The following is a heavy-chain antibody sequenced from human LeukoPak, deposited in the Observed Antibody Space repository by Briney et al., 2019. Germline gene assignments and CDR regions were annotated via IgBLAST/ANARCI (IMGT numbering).Heavy chain of an antibody. CDR3: ARTRAAAGAEYLQH. Sequence: GGSLRLSCAASGFTFSSYAMSWVRQAPGKGLEWVSAISGSGGSTYYADSVKGRFTISRDNAKNSLYLQMNSLRAEDTAVYYCARTRAAAGAEYLQHWGQGTLVTVSS. V-gene: IGHV3-23*01. CDR1: GFTFSSYA. CDR2: ISGSGGST. J-gene: IGHJ1*01. D-gene: IGHD6-13*01.